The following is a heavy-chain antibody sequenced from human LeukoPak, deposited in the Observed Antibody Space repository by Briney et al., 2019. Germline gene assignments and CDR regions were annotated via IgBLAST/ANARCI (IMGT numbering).Heavy chain of an antibody. J-gene: IGHJ4*02. CDR2: IKQDGSEK. Sequence: GGSLRLSCAASGFTFSSYWMSWVRQAPGKGLEWVANIKQDGSEKYYVDSVKGRFTISRDNAKNSLYLQMNSLRAEDTAVYYCAKGPTAAGTTRHFDYWGQGTLVTVSS. CDR1: GFTFSSYW. D-gene: IGHD6-13*01. CDR3: AKGPTAAGTTRHFDY. V-gene: IGHV3-7*03.